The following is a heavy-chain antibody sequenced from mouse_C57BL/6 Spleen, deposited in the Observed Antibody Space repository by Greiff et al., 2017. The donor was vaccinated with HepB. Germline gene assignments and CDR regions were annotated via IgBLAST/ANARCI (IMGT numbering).Heavy chain of an antibody. CDR1: GYAFSSSW. D-gene: IGHD3-2*02. J-gene: IGHJ2*01. CDR2: IYPGDGDT. CDR3: ARRGTAQAFFDY. Sequence: VQLQQSGPELVKPGASVKISCKASGYAFSSSWMNWVKQRPGKGLEWIGRIYPGDGDTNYNGKFKGKATLTADKSSSTAYMQLSSLTSEDSAVYFCARRGTAQAFFDYWGQGTTLTVSS. V-gene: IGHV1-82*01.